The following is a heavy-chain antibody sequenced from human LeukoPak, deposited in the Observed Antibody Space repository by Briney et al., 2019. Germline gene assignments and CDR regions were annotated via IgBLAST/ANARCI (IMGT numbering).Heavy chain of an antibody. CDR3: AKRGVVIRVILVGFHKEAYYFDS. CDR1: GITLSNYG. J-gene: IGHJ4*02. CDR2: ISDSGGRT. V-gene: IGHV3-23*01. D-gene: IGHD3-22*01. Sequence: GGSLRLSCAVFGITLSNYGMSWVRQAPGKGLEWVAGISDSGGRTNYADSVKGRFTISRDNPKNTLYLQMNSLRADDTAVYFCAKRGVVIRVILVGFHKEAYYFDSWGQGALVTVSS.